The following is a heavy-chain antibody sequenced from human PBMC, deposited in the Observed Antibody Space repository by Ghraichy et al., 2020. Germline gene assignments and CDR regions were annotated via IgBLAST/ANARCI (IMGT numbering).Heavy chain of an antibody. V-gene: IGHV4-34*01. Sequence: SETLSLTCAVYGGSFSGYYWSWIRQPPGKGLEWIGEINHSGSTNYNPSLKSRVTISVDTSKNQFSLKLSSVTAADTAVYYCARGPGVAGYYYYYGMDVWGQGTTVTVSS. CDR3: ARGPGVAGYYYYYGMDV. CDR1: GGSFSGYY. J-gene: IGHJ6*02. D-gene: IGHD3-3*01. CDR2: INHSGST.